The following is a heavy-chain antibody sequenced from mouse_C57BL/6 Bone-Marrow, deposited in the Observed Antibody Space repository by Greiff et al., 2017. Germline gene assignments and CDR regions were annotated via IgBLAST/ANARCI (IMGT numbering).Heavy chain of an antibody. J-gene: IGHJ2*01. CDR2: ISSGGSYT. CDR1: GFTFSSYG. D-gene: IGHD2-5*01. Sequence: EVKLVESGGDLVKPGGSLKLSCAASGFTFSSYGMSWVRQTPDKRLEWVATISSGGSYTYYPDSVKGRFTISRDNAKNTLYLQMSSLKSEDTAMYYCARRYYSNYVDYWGQGTTLTVSS. CDR3: ARRYYSNYVDY. V-gene: IGHV5-6*02.